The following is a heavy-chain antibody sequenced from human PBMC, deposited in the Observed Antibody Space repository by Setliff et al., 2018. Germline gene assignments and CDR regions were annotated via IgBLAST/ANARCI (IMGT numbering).Heavy chain of an antibody. V-gene: IGHV3-23*01. D-gene: IGHD3-10*02. J-gene: IGHJ6*03. Sequence: PGGSLRLSCAASGFTFTNYAMNWVRQAPGKGLEWVSTISGDGDSTYYADSVMGRFTISRDNSKNSLYLQMNTLRVKDTAVYYCARVVRGRFDAYYYHKDVWGTGTTVTVSS. CDR3: ARVVRGRFDAYYYHKDV. CDR2: ISGDGDST. CDR1: GFTFTNYA.